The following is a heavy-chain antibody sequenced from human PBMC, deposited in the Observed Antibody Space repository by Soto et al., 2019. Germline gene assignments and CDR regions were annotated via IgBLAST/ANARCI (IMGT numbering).Heavy chain of an antibody. CDR2: IYYSGST. CDR1: GGSISSSSYY. Sequence: SETLSLTCTVSGGSISSSSYYWGWIRQPPGKGLEWIGSIYYSGSTYYNPSLKSRVTISVDTSKNQFSLKLSSVTAADTAVYYCAGEASGSYYKRVFIIWGKGTMVTVPS. V-gene: IGHV4-39*01. CDR3: AGEASGSYYKRVFII. D-gene: IGHD3-10*01. J-gene: IGHJ3*02.